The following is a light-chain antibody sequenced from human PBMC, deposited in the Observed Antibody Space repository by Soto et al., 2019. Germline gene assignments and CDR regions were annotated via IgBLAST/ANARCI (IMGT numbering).Light chain of an antibody. CDR3: SSYSDSDTKV. CDR1: SSDVGAYIY. Sequence: QSALTQPASVSGSPGQSITISCGGTSSDVGAYIYVSCYQKYPGKAPKLIIYEVNNRPSGVSGRFSGSKSDTTAYLTISGLQAEDEADYYCSSYSDSDTKVFGTGTKVTVL. J-gene: IGLJ1*01. V-gene: IGLV2-14*03. CDR2: EVN.